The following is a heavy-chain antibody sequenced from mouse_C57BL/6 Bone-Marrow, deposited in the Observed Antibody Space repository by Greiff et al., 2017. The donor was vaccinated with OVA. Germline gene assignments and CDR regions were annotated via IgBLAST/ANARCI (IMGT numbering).Heavy chain of an antibody. V-gene: IGHV2-5*01. D-gene: IGHD1-1*01. CDR1: GFSLTSYG. CDR3: AKKGDYSDYSMDY. Sequence: QVQLKQSGPGLVQPSQRLSITCTVSGFSLTSYGVHWVRQSPGKGLEWLGVIWRGGSTDYNAAFMSRLSITTDNSKSQVFFKMNSLQADDTAIYYCAKKGDYSDYSMDYWGQGTSVTVSS. J-gene: IGHJ4*01. CDR2: IWRGGST.